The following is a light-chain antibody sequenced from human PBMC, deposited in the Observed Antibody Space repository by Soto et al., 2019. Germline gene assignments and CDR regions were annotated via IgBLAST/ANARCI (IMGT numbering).Light chain of an antibody. CDR2: WAS. Sequence: DIVLTQSPDSLAVSLGERATIHCKSSQTIFYTSSNKNYLAWYQQRPGQPPKLLIYWASDRESGVPNRFSGSGSGTDFTLSIRGLQYEDVAVYYCQQYYSTPCTFGPGTRLDIK. CDR1: QTIFYTSSNKNY. V-gene: IGKV4-1*01. CDR3: QQYYSTPCT. J-gene: IGKJ3*01.